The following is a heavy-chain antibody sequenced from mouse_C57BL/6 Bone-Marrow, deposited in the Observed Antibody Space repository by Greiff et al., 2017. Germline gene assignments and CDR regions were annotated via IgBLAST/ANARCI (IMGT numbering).Heavy chain of an antibody. D-gene: IGHD2-4*01. V-gene: IGHV1-64*01. CDR1: GYTFTSYW. Sequence: QVQLQQPGAELVKPGASVKLSCKASGYTFTSYWMHWVKQRPGQGLEWIGMIHPNSGSTNYNEKFKSKATLTVDKSSSTAYMRLSSLASEDSAVYESATRLRRGGYWGQGTTLTVSS. CDR3: ATRLRRGGY. CDR2: IHPNSGST. J-gene: IGHJ2*01.